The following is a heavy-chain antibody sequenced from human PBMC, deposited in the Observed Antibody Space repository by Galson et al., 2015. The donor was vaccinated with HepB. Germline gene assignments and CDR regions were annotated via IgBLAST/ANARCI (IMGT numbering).Heavy chain of an antibody. CDR2: ISYDGSNE. CDR1: GFTFSSYG. V-gene: IGHV3-30*18. Sequence: SLRLSCAASGFTFSSYGMHWVRQAPGKGLEWVAVISYDGSNEYYADSVKGRFTISRDNSKNTLYLQMNSLRAEDTAVYYCAKNMATVTTSYDYWGQGTLVTVSS. D-gene: IGHD4-11*01. J-gene: IGHJ4*02. CDR3: AKNMATVTTSYDY.